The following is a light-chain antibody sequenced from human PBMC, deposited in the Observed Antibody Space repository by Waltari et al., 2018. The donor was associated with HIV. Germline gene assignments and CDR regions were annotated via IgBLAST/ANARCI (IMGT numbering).Light chain of an antibody. CDR1: QSISSY. CDR3: QQSYSTLWT. V-gene: IGKV1-39*01. CDR2: AAF. Sequence: DIQMTQSPSSLSASVGDRVTITCRASQSISSYLNWYRQKPGKAPKLLIYAAFSLQSGVPSRFSGSGSVTCFTLTISSLQPEDFATYYCQQSYSTLWTFGQGTKVEIK. J-gene: IGKJ1*01.